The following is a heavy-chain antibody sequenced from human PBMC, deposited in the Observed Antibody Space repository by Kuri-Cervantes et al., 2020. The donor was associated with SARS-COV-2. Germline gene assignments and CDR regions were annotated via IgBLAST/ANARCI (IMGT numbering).Heavy chain of an antibody. V-gene: IGHV4-38-2*01. CDR3: ARLRYCSSTSCWHFDY. Sequence: ESLKISCAVSGYSISSGYYWGWIRQPPGKGLEWIGSIYHSGSTYYNPSLKSRVTISVDTSKNQLSLKLSSVTAADTAVYYCARLRYCSSTSCWHFDYWGQGTLVTVSS. J-gene: IGHJ4*02. CDR2: IYHSGST. CDR1: GYSISSGYY. D-gene: IGHD2-2*01.